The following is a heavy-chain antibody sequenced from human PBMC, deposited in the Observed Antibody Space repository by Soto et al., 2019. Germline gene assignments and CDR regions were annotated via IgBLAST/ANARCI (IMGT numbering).Heavy chain of an antibody. J-gene: IGHJ6*02. V-gene: IGHV1-69*01. Sequence: VQLVQSGAEVKKTGSSVKVSCTASGGTFNKFAFSWVRQAPGQGFEWRGGIIPVFRSANYAQRFRGRITITADEYTSTVYLNLTDLRSDDTAVYYCARRYCASDTCPLCYYFVDLWGLGTTVTVSS. D-gene: IGHD2-21*02. CDR1: GGTFNKFA. CDR2: IIPVFRSA. CDR3: ARRYCASDTCPLCYYFVDL.